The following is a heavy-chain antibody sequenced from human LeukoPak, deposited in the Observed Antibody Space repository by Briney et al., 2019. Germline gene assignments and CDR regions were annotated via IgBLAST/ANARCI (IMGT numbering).Heavy chain of an antibody. V-gene: IGHV4-34*01. CDR3: ASRFYYDSSGPPGLVDI. Sequence: KPSETLSLTCAVYGGSFSGYYWSWIRQPPGKGLEWIGEINHSGGTNYNPSLKSRVTISVDTSKNQFSLKLSSVTAADTAVYYCASRFYYDSSGPPGLVDIWGQGTMVTVSS. J-gene: IGHJ3*02. CDR1: GGSFSGYY. D-gene: IGHD3-22*01. CDR2: INHSGGT.